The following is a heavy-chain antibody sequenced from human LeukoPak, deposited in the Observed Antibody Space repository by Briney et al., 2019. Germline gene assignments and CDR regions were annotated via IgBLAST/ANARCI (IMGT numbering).Heavy chain of an antibody. J-gene: IGHJ4*02. CDR2: IYYSGST. CDR3: ARGGSGWYYFDY. V-gene: IGHV4-30-4*01. CDR1: GGSISSGDYY. Sequence: PSQTLSLTCTVSGGSISSGDYYWSWIRQPPGKGLEWIGYIYYSGSTYYNPSLKSRVTISVDTSKNQFSLKLSSVTAADTAVYYCARGGSGWYYFDYWGQGTLVTVSS. D-gene: IGHD6-19*01.